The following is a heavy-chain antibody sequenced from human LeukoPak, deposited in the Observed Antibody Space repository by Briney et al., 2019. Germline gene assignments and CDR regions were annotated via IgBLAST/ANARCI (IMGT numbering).Heavy chain of an antibody. CDR3: AADLLYSNSTSPFDY. Sequence: SVKVSCKASGFTFTNSAMQRVRQARGQRLEWIGWIVVGSGNTNYAQKFQERVTITRDMSTTTAYMELSSLRSEDTAVYYCAADLLYSNSTSPFDYWGQGTLVTVSS. CDR1: GFTFTNSA. CDR2: IVVGSGNT. J-gene: IGHJ4*02. V-gene: IGHV1-58*02. D-gene: IGHD4-11*01.